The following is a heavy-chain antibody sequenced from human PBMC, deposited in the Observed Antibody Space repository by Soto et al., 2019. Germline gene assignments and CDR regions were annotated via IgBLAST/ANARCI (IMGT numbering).Heavy chain of an antibody. Sequence: SETLSLTCTVSGGSISSYYWSWIRQPPGKGLEWIGYIYHSGSTNYNPSLKSRVTISVDTSKNQFSLKLSSVTAADTAVYYCAREKITMEANWFDPWGQGTLVTVSS. J-gene: IGHJ5*02. CDR1: GGSISSYY. CDR2: IYHSGST. D-gene: IGHD3-10*01. V-gene: IGHV4-59*08. CDR3: AREKITMEANWFDP.